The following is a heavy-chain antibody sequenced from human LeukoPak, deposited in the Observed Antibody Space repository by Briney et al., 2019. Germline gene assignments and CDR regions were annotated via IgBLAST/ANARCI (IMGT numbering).Heavy chain of an antibody. Sequence: PGRSLRLSCAASGLTLSSYGMSWVRQAPGNGLESVSTIIGSAVNTYYADSVKGRFTISRDDCKNTVYLQMNSLRAEDTAVYSCAKYTSGTSYRGLDQRGQGALVTVSS. CDR2: IIGSAVNT. D-gene: IGHD3-10*01. CDR3: AKYTSGTSYRGLDQ. J-gene: IGHJ4*02. V-gene: IGHV3-23*01. CDR1: GLTLSSYG.